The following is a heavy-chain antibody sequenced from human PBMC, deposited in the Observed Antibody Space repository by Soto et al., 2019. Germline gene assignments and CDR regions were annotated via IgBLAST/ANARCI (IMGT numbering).Heavy chain of an antibody. J-gene: IGHJ6*02. CDR3: AREISGQQLAYYYYGMAV. V-gene: IGHV3-64*04. CDR1: GFTFSSYA. CDR2: IRYDGSST. D-gene: IGHD6-13*01. Sequence: HPGGSLRLSCAASGFTFSSYAMHWVRQAPGKRLEWVSVIRYDGSSTYYADSVKGRFTISRDNSKNTLYLQMNSLRAEDTAVYYCAREISGQQLAYYYYGMAVWGQGTTVTVSS.